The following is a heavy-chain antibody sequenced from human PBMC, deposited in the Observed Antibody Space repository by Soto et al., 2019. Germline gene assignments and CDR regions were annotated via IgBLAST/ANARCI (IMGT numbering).Heavy chain of an antibody. D-gene: IGHD4-17*01. CDR1: GYSFTSYW. CDR3: ARLEPDYGDYDFDY. J-gene: IGHJ4*02. Sequence: GESLKISCKGSGYSFTSYWIGWVRQMPGKVLDWMGIIYPGDSDTRYSPSFQGHVTISADNSISTAYLQWSSLKASDTAMYYCARLEPDYGDYDFDYWGQGTLVTVSS. V-gene: IGHV5-51*01. CDR2: IYPGDSDT.